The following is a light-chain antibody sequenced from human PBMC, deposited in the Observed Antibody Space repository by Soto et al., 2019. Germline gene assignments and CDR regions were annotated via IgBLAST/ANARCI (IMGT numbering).Light chain of an antibody. CDR3: SSYRSSNTVV. V-gene: IGLV2-14*01. Sequence: QSALTQPASVSGSPGQSITISCTGTSSDVGRYDYVSWYQQYPGKAPKVMIHDVTNRPSGVSDRFSGSKSGNTASLTISGLQAEDEAEYYCSSYRSSNTVVFGGGTQLTVL. J-gene: IGLJ2*01. CDR1: SSDVGRYDY. CDR2: DVT.